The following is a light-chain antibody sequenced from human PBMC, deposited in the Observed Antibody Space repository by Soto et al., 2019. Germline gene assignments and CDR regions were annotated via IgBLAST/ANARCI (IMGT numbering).Light chain of an antibody. Sequence: QSVLTQPASASGSPGQSITISCTGTSSDVGAYNYVSWYQHHPGKVPKLLIYEVTNRPSGVSDRFSGSKSGNTASLTISGLQAEDEADYYCSSKRDSSTLFVFGTGTKVTVL. CDR3: SSKRDSSTLFV. V-gene: IGLV2-14*01. J-gene: IGLJ1*01. CDR2: EVT. CDR1: SSDVGAYNY.